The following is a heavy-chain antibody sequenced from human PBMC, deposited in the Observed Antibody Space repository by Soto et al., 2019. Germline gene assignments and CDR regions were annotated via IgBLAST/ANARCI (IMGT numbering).Heavy chain of an antibody. V-gene: IGHV4-34*01. Sequence: TSETLSLTCAVYGGSFSGYYWSWTRQPPGKGLEWIGEINHSGSTNYNPSLKSRVTISVDTSKNQFSLKLSSVTAADTAVYYCARGRWTVTYYYYYYMDVWGKGTTVTVSS. CDR3: ARGRWTVTYYYYYYMDV. J-gene: IGHJ6*03. CDR2: INHSGST. D-gene: IGHD4-17*01. CDR1: GGSFSGYY.